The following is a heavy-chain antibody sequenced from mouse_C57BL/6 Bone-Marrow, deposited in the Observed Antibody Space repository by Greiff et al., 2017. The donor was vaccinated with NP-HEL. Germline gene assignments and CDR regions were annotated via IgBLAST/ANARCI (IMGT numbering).Heavy chain of an antibody. D-gene: IGHD4-1*01. CDR1: GYTFTDHT. V-gene: IGHV1-78*01. CDR3: ARENFWEGRLDY. CDR2: IYPRDGST. Sequence: QVQLKESDAELVKPGASVKISCKVSGYTFTDHTIHWMKQRPEQGLEWIGYIYPRDGSTKYNEKFKGKATLTADKSSSTAYMQLNSLTSEDSGVYVWARENFWEGRLDYWGQGTTLTVSS. J-gene: IGHJ2*01.